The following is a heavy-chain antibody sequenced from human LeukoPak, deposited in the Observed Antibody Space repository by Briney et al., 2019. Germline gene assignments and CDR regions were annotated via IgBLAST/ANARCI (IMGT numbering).Heavy chain of an antibody. CDR3: ARDSSDFWSGYYIDY. CDR1: GLTFSSYA. J-gene: IGHJ4*02. Sequence: PGGSLRLSCAASGLTFSSYAMHWVRQAPGKGLEWVTVISYDGSNKYYADSVKGRFTISRDNSKNTLYLQMNSLRAEDTAVYYCARDSSDFWSGYYIDYWGQGTLVTVSS. V-gene: IGHV3-30*04. CDR2: ISYDGSNK. D-gene: IGHD3-3*01.